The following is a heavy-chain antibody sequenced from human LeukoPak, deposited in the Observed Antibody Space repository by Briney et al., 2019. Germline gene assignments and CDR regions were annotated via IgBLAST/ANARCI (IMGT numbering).Heavy chain of an antibody. CDR1: GGTFSSYA. Sequence: SVKVSCKASGGTFSSYAISWVRQAPGQGLEWMGRIIPIFGTANYAQKFQGRVTITADKSTSTAYMELSSLRSDDTAVYYCAIGLPRAQYDFWSGPRLDYYYMDVWGKGTTVTVSS. J-gene: IGHJ6*03. CDR3: AIGLPRAQYDFWSGPRLDYYYMDV. V-gene: IGHV1-69*06. CDR2: IIPIFGTA. D-gene: IGHD3-3*01.